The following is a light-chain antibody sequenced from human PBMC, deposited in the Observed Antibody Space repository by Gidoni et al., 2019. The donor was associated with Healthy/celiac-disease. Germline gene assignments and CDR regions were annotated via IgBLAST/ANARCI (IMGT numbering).Light chain of an antibody. V-gene: IGKV3-20*01. CDR1: QSVSSSY. CDR3: QQYGSSRWT. J-gene: IGKJ1*01. CDR2: GAS. Sequence: EFVLTQSPGTLSLSPGERATLPCRASQSVSSSYLAWYQQKPGQAPRLLIYGASSRATGIPDRFSGSGSGTDFTLTISRLEPEDFAVYYCQQYGSSRWTFGQGTKVEIK.